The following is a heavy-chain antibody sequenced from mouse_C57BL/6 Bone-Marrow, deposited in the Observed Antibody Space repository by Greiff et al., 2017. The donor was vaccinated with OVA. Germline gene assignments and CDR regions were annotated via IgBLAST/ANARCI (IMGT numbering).Heavy chain of an antibody. CDR3: AREGGRYWYFDV. J-gene: IGHJ1*03. CDR2: ISYDGSN. CDR1: GYSITSGYY. V-gene: IGHV3-6*01. Sequence: EVQRVESGPGLVKPSQSLSLTCSVTGYSITSGYYWNWIRQFPGNKLEWTGYISYDGSNNYNPSLKNRISITRDTSKNQFFLKLNSVTTEDTATYYCAREGGRYWYFDVWGTGTTVTVSS.